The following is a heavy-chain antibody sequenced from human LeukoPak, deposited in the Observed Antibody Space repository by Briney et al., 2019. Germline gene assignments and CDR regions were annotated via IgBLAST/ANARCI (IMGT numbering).Heavy chain of an antibody. Sequence: ASVKVSCKASGYIFTSYGISWVRQAPGQGLEWMGWINPNSGGTNYAQKFQGRVTMTRDTSISTAYMELSRLRSDDTAVYYCARAVSTFYYYYMDVWGKGTTVTVSS. V-gene: IGHV1-2*02. CDR3: ARAVSTFYYYYMDV. CDR1: GYIFTSYG. CDR2: INPNSGGT. J-gene: IGHJ6*03.